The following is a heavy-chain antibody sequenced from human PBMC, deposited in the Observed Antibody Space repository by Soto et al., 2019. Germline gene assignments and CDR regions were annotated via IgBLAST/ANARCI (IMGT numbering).Heavy chain of an antibody. Sequence: GRSMRLSCAASGFTFSSYGFHRVRQAPGKGLEWVAVISYDGSNKYYADSVKGRFTISRDNSKNTLYLQMNSLRAEDTAVYYCAKDNTAMITWVFDYWGQGTLVTVSS. CDR3: AKDNTAMITWVFDY. CDR1: GFTFSSYG. V-gene: IGHV3-30*18. D-gene: IGHD5-18*01. J-gene: IGHJ4*02. CDR2: ISYDGSNK.